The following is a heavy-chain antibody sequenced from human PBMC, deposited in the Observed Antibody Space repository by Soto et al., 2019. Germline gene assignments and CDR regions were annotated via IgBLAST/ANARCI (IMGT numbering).Heavy chain of an antibody. V-gene: IGHV1-18*01. CDR3: VMVDNYVTPTPQDV. D-gene: IGHD3-16*01. J-gene: IGHJ6*02. CDR1: GYIFVNYG. CDR2: ISPYTGNT. Sequence: QVQLVQSGDEVKKPGASVKVSCKASGYIFVNYGIAWVRQAPGQGLEWMGWISPYTGNTHSATKIQGRLTMTTDTSTCTAYMDRGSLTSDDTAVYYCVMVDNYVTPTPQDVWGQGTTVTVSS.